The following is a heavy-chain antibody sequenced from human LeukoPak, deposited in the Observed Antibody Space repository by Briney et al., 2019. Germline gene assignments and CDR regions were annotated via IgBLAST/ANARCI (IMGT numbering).Heavy chain of an antibody. CDR3: ARGGSGWYVATFGY. CDR2: IKQDGSEK. CDR1: GFTFSSYS. D-gene: IGHD6-19*01. Sequence: GGSLRLSCAASGFTFSSYSMNWVRQAPGKGLEWVANIKQDGSEKYYVDSVKGRFTISRDNAKNSLYLQMNSLRAEDTAVYYCARGGSGWYVATFGYWGQGTLITVSS. J-gene: IGHJ4*02. V-gene: IGHV3-7*01.